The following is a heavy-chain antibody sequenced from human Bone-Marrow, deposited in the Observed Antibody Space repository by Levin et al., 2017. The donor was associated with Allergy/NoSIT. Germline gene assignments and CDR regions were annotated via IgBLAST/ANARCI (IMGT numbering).Heavy chain of an antibody. CDR1: GFTFSSYG. V-gene: IGHV3-33*01. Sequence: GESLKISCAASGFTFSSYGMHWVRQAPGKGLEWVAVIWYDGSNKYYADSVKGRFTISRDNSKNTLYLQMNSLRAEDTAVYYCARDQGYSSSWFLGWGQGTLVTVSS. J-gene: IGHJ4*02. CDR3: ARDQGYSSSWFLG. CDR2: IWYDGSNK. D-gene: IGHD6-13*01.